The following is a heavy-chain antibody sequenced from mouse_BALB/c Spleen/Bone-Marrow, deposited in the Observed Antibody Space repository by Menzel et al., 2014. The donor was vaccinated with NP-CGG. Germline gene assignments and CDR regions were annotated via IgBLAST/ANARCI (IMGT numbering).Heavy chain of an antibody. CDR2: ISTYYGDA. CDR3: ARESIYYYGSTLDY. J-gene: IGHJ2*01. D-gene: IGHD1-1*01. Sequence: QVQLKQSGAELVRPGVSVKISCKGSGYTFXDYAMHWVKQSHAKSLEWIGVISTYYGDASYNQKFRGKATMTVDKSSSTAYMELTRLTSEDSAIYYCARESIYYYGSTLDYWGQGTTLTVSS. V-gene: IGHV1S137*01. CDR1: GYTFXDYA.